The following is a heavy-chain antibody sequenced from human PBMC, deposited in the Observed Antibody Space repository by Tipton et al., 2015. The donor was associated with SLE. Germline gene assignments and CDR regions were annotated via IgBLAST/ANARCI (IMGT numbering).Heavy chain of an antibody. Sequence: QLVQSGAEVKKPGESLKISCKGSGYNFTSYWIGWVRQMPGKGLEWVGIIYPGDSDTGYSPSFQGQVTISADRSINTACLQWSSLKASNSAMLYCALLYWGQGTLVTVSS. CDR2: IYPGDSDT. J-gene: IGHJ4*02. V-gene: IGHV5-51*03. CDR1: GYNFTSYW. CDR3: ALLY.